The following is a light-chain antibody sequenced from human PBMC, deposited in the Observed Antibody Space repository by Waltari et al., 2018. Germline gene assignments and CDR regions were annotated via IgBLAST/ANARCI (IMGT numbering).Light chain of an antibody. Sequence: SYVLTQSPSMSVAPGKTARITCGGDGIGSKSVHWYQQQTGQAPVLVVHNDSDRPSGIPERFCGSNSGKTATLTISRVEAGDEADYYCQVWDSSSEHYVFGTGTSVTVL. J-gene: IGLJ1*01. V-gene: IGLV3-21*03. CDR3: QVWDSSSEHYV. CDR1: GIGSKS. CDR2: NDS.